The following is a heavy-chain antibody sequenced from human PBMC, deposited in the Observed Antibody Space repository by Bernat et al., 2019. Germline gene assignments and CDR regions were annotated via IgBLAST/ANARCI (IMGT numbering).Heavy chain of an antibody. CDR1: GYTLTELS. CDR2: FDPEDGET. J-gene: IGHJ2*01. V-gene: IGHV1-24*01. Sequence: QVQLVQSGAEVKKPGASVKVSCKVSGYTLTELSMHWVRQAPGKGLEWMGGFDPEDGETIYAQKFQGRVTMTEDTSTDTAYMELSSLRSEDTAVYYCATVMERGFPRVRELCVDLWGRGTLVSVSS. D-gene: IGHD3-16*01. CDR3: ATVMERGFPRVRELCVDL.